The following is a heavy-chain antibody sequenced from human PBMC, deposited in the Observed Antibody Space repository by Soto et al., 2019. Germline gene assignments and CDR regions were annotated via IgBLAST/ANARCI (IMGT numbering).Heavy chain of an antibody. CDR3: TKGVLVVTAATLFDD. CDR2: IHGSGTKT. Sequence: PGGSLRLSCAGSGFTFNFYAMSWVRQAPGKGLEWVSGIHGSGTKTYYADSVKGRFTISRDNSKNTVYLQMNSLRADDTAVYYCTKGVLVVTAATLFDDWGQGTLVTVSS. V-gene: IGHV3-23*01. J-gene: IGHJ4*02. CDR1: GFTFNFYA. D-gene: IGHD2-15*01.